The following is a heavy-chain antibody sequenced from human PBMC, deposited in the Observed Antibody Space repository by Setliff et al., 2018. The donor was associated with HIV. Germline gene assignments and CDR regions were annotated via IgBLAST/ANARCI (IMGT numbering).Heavy chain of an antibody. J-gene: IGHJ2*01. V-gene: IGHV4-59*08. CDR1: GGSIRSYY. CDR3: ARQVDTVVRGVRALAHFDL. CDR2: IYYSGST. D-gene: IGHD3-10*01. Sequence: LSLTCTVSGGSIRSYYWSWVRQPPGKGLEWIGYIYYSGSTNYNPSLKSRVTISVDTSKHQFSLKLSFVTAADTAVYYCARQVDTVVRGVRALAHFDLWGRGTLVTV.